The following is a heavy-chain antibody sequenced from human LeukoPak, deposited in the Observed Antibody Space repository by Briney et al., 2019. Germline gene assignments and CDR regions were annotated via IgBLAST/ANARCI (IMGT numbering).Heavy chain of an antibody. J-gene: IGHJ4*02. CDR2: LSHSGST. D-gene: IGHD3-10*01. CDR1: AYSISSGYY. V-gene: IGHV4-38-2*02. CDR3: ARVKLDYGSGNKAYYFDY. Sequence: SETLSLTCTVSAYSISSGYYWGWIRQPPGKWLEWIGSLSHSGSTNYNPSLKSRVTMSVDTSKNQFSLKLSSVTAADTAVYYCARVKLDYGSGNKAYYFDYWGQGTLVTVSS.